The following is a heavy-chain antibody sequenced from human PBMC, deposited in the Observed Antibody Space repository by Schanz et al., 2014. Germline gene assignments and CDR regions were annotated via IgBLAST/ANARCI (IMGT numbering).Heavy chain of an antibody. CDR1: GFTFSSYA. J-gene: IGHJ4*02. V-gene: IGHV3-23*04. CDR2: ISASGGST. Sequence: VQLVESGGGLVKPGGSLRLSCAASGFTFSSYAMSWVRQAPGKGLEWVSTISASGGSTYYADSVKGRFTISRGNSKTTLSLQMNSRRAEDTAVYYCAKGLYYDNTGGGFDYWGQGTLVTVSS. D-gene: IGHD3-16*01. CDR3: AKGLYYDNTGGGFDY.